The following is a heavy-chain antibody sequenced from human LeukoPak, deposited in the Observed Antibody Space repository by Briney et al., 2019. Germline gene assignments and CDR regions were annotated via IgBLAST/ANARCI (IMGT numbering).Heavy chain of an antibody. CDR2: IWYDGSNK. Sequence: QPGRSLRLSCAASGFTFSSYGMHWVRQAPGKGLEWVAVIWYDGSNKYYADSVKGRFTISRDIARKSLYLQMNSLRDEDTAVYYCARGGGRSYSDAFDIWGQGTVVTVSS. J-gene: IGHJ3*02. D-gene: IGHD1-26*01. CDR1: GFTFSSYG. V-gene: IGHV3-33*01. CDR3: ARGGGRSYSDAFDI.